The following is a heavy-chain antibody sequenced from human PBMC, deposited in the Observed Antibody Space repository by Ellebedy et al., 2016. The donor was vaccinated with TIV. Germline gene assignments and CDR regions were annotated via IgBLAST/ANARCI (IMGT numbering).Heavy chain of an antibody. V-gene: IGHV3-30*18. CDR3: AKGHGSYPEYFQH. CDR2: ISYDGNNK. J-gene: IGHJ1*01. Sequence: GESLKISXTASGFTLNSYGMHWVRQAPGKGLEWVTAISYDGNNKYYADSVKGRFTISRDNSKNTLYLQMNSLRAEDTAVYYCAKGHGSYPEYFQHWGQGTLVTVSS. CDR1: GFTLNSYG. D-gene: IGHD1-26*01.